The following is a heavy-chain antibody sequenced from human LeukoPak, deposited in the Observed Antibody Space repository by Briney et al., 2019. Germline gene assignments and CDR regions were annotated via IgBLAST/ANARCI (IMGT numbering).Heavy chain of an antibody. Sequence: ASVKVSYKASGYTFTGYYMHWVRQAPGQGLEWMGWINPNSGGTNYAQKFQGRVTMTRDTSISTAYMELSRLRSDDTAVYYCARDLDTAMALNAFDIWGQGTMVTVSS. V-gene: IGHV1-2*02. CDR1: GYTFTGYY. CDR3: ARDLDTAMALNAFDI. D-gene: IGHD5-18*01. J-gene: IGHJ3*02. CDR2: INPNSGGT.